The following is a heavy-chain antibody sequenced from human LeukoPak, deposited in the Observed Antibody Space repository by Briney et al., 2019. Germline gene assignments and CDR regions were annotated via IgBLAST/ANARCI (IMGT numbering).Heavy chain of an antibody. CDR3: ARDARGGALYYYYYGMDV. CDR1: GGSFSGYY. Sequence: SETLSLTCAVYGGSFSGYYWSWIRQPPGKGLEWIGEINHSGSTNYNPSLKSRVTISVDKSKNQFSLKLSSVTAADTAVYYCARDARGGALYYYYYGMDVWGQGTTVTVSS. V-gene: IGHV4-34*01. CDR2: INHSGST. J-gene: IGHJ6*02. D-gene: IGHD2-15*01.